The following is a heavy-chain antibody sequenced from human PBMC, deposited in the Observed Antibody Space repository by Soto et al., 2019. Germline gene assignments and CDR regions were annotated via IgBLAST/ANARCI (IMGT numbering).Heavy chain of an antibody. D-gene: IGHD6-6*01. CDR2: ISSSSSYI. Sequence: EVQLVESGGGLVKPGGSLRLSCAASGFTFSSYSMNWVRQAPGKGLEWVSSISSSSSYIYYADSVKGRFPISRDNAKNSLYLQMNSLRAEDTAVYYCARDRRSSSITHYYYYGMDVWGQGTTVTVSS. CDR3: ARDRRSSSITHYYYYGMDV. V-gene: IGHV3-21*01. CDR1: GFTFSSYS. J-gene: IGHJ6*02.